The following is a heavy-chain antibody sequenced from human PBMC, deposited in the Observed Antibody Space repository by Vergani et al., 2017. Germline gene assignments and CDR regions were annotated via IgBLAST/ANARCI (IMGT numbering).Heavy chain of an antibody. D-gene: IGHD6-13*01. CDR2: ISTYNGNT. V-gene: IGHV1-18*01. CDR1: GYTFISYG. Sequence: VQLVQSGAEVKKPGASVKVSCTASGYTFISYGITWVRQAPGQGLEWMGWISTYNGNTNYAQKFQGGVTMTTDTSTSTAYMELGSLRSDDTAVYYCAGGPFSSSWNYFDYWGKGTLVTVSS. J-gene: IGHJ4*02. CDR3: AGGPFSSSWNYFDY.